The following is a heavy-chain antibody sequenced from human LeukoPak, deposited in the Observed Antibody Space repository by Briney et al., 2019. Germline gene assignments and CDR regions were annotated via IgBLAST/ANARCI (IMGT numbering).Heavy chain of an antibody. CDR2: IYHSGST. V-gene: IGHV4-39*07. J-gene: IGHJ4*02. CDR1: SGSISSGAYY. D-gene: IGHD1-7*01. Sequence: SETLSLTCTVSSGSISSGAYYWGWIRQPPGKGLEWVGSIYHSGSTFYNPSLKGRVTISVDTSKNQFYLKLTSVTPADTAVFFCAREEFGTACFDSWGQGTLVTVSS. CDR3: AREEFGTACFDS.